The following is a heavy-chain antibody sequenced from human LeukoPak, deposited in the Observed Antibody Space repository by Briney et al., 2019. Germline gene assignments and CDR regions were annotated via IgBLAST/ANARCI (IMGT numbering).Heavy chain of an antibody. J-gene: IGHJ6*02. V-gene: IGHV3-64*01. CDR2: ISSNGGST. D-gene: IGHD3-22*01. CDR3: ARGVDSSGYYYYYYGMDV. Sequence: SCKASGGTFSSYAMHWVRQAPGKGLEYVSAISSNGGSTYYANSVKGRFTISRDNSKNTLYLQMGSLRAEDMAVYYCARGVDSSGYYYYYYGMDVWGQGTTVTVSS. CDR1: GGTFSSYA.